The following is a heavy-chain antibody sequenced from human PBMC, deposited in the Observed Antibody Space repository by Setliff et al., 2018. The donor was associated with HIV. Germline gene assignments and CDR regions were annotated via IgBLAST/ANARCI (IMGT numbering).Heavy chain of an antibody. D-gene: IGHD6-19*01. Sequence: PSQTLSLTCAISGDSVSSNSAAWNWIRQSPSRGLEWLGRTHYKSKWYNDYAVSVKSRITINPDTSKNQFSLQLSSVTPEDTAVYYCASGAVAATGHYYYYYMDVWGKGTTVTVSS. CDR2: THYKSKWYN. CDR1: GDSVSSNSAA. V-gene: IGHV6-1*01. CDR3: ASGAVAATGHYYYYYMDV. J-gene: IGHJ6*03.